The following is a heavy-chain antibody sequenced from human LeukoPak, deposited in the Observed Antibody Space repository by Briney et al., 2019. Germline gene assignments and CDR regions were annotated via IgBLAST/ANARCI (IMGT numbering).Heavy chain of an antibody. CDR1: GFTVSTNC. CDR2: IYSGGTT. J-gene: IGHJ4*02. V-gene: IGHV3-53*04. Sequence: GGSLILSCAASGFTVSTNCMTWVRQAPGKGLEWVSTIYSGGTTYYADPVMGRFTISRHNSRNTLYLQMNSLRAEDTAVYYCARVDTVMAYYFDLWGQGTLVTVSS. CDR3: ARVDTVMAYYFDL. D-gene: IGHD5-18*01.